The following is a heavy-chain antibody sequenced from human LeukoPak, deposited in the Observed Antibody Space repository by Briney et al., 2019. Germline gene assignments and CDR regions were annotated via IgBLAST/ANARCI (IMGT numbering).Heavy chain of an antibody. J-gene: IGHJ4*02. CDR3: ASLKMVRGVIMGPMGGY. Sequence: SVKVSCKASGGTFSSYAISWVRQAPGQGLEWMGRIIPILGIANYAQKFKGRVTITADKSTSTAYMELSSLRSEDTAVYYCASLKMVRGVIMGPMGGYWGQGTLVTVSS. V-gene: IGHV1-69*04. D-gene: IGHD3-10*01. CDR1: GGTFSSYA. CDR2: IIPILGIA.